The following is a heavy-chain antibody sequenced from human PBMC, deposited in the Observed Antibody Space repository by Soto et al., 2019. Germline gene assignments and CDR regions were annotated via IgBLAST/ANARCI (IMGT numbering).Heavy chain of an antibody. CDR3: ARDDYGDGGNYYYYYYMDV. CDR2: ISSSSSTI. D-gene: IGHD4-17*01. J-gene: IGHJ6*03. Sequence: EVQLVESGGGLVQPGGSLRLSCAASGFTFSSYSMNWVRQAPGKGLEWVSYISSSSSTIYYADSVKGRFTISRDNAKNSLYLQMYSLRAEDTAVYYCARDDYGDGGNYYYYYYMDVWGKGTTVTVSS. CDR1: GFTFSSYS. V-gene: IGHV3-48*01.